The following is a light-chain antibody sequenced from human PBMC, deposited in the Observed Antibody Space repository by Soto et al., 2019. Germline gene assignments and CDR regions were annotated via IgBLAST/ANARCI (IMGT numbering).Light chain of an antibody. CDR3: QQSKT. J-gene: IGKJ1*01. Sequence: EIVLTQSPGTLSLSPGERATLSCRASQSVSSTYLAWYQQKPGQAPRLLIYGASSRATGIPDRFSGSGSGTHFTLTISRREPEDPAVEYCQQSKTCGQGTKVEIK. V-gene: IGKV3-20*01. CDR2: GAS. CDR1: QSVSSTY.